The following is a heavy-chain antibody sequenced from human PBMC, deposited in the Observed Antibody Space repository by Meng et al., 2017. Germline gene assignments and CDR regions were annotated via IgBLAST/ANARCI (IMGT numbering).Heavy chain of an antibody. D-gene: IGHD5-18*01. Sequence: QVQLPESGPGLVKASETLSLTCSVAGGSISSSSYYWGWIRQPPGKGLEWIGSIYYSGSTYYNPSLKSRVTISVDTSKNQFSLKLSSVTAADTAVYYCARDGHSYNYFDYWGQGTLVTVSS. CDR2: IYYSGST. J-gene: IGHJ4*02. V-gene: IGHV4-39*07. CDR3: ARDGHSYNYFDY. CDR1: GGSISSSSYY.